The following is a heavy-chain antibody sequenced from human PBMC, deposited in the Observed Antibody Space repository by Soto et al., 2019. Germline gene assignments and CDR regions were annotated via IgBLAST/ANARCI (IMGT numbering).Heavy chain of an antibody. V-gene: IGHV3-23*01. CDR1: GFTFSSYA. CDR3: AKDSPFRRLWSPWASGMDV. J-gene: IGHJ6*02. Sequence: PGGSLRLSCAASGFTFSSYAMSWVRQAPGKGLEWVSAISGSGGSTYYADSVKGRFTISRDNSKNTLYLQMNSLRAEDTAVYYCAKDSPFRRLWSPWASGMDVWGQGTTVTVSS. D-gene: IGHD5-18*01. CDR2: ISGSGGST.